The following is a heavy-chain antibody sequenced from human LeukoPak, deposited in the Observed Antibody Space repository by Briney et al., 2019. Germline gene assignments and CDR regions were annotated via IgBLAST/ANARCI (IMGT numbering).Heavy chain of an antibody. V-gene: IGHV3-74*01. D-gene: IGHD1-7*01. CDR1: GFTVSNYW. Sequence: GGSLRLSCAASGFTVSNYWMHWVRHAPGKGLVWVSRINEDGSRTDHTDTVRGRFTISRDSGKNTLYLQMNSLGAEDTAVYYCARDSPSRLPWNFFYDMDVWGQGTRVTVSS. J-gene: IGHJ6*02. CDR2: INEDGSRT. CDR3: ARDSPSRLPWNFFYDMDV.